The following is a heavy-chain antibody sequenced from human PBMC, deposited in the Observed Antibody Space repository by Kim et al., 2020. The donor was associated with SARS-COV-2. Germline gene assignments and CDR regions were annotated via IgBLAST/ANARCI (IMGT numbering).Heavy chain of an antibody. V-gene: IGHV1-18*01. CDR1: GYTFTSYG. CDR2: ISAYNGNT. CDR3: ARDIIAADAGWFDP. D-gene: IGHD6-13*01. Sequence: ASVKVSCKASGYTFTSYGISWVRQAPGQGLEWMGWISAYNGNTNYAQKLQGRVTMTTDTSTSTAYMELRSLRSDDTAVYYCARDIIAADAGWFDPWGQGTLVTVSS. J-gene: IGHJ5*02.